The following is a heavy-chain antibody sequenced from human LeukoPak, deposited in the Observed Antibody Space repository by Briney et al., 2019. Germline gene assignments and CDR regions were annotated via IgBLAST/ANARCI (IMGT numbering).Heavy chain of an antibody. CDR2: IDHGGST. J-gene: IGHJ4*02. CDR3: ARGLPAFSSSWYYFYY. D-gene: IGHD6-13*01. CDR1: GGSFSDFY. V-gene: IGHV4-34*01. Sequence: PSETLSLTCAVSGGSFSDFYWSWIRQAPGKGLEWIGEIDHGGSTNYNPSVKSRVTISVDKSKKQFSLKLGSVTAADTAVYYCARGLPAFSSSWYYFYYWGQGTLVTVSS.